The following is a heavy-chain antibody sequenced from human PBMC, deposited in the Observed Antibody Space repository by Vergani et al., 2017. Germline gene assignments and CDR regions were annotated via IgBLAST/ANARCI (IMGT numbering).Heavy chain of an antibody. D-gene: IGHD3-10*01. J-gene: IGHJ4*02. CDR3: ARDAGRMVRGVEFDY. CDR2: ISSSSSYI. V-gene: IGHV3-21*01. Sequence: VQLVESGGGLVKPGGSLRLSCAASGFTFSSYSMNWVRQAPGKGLEWVSSISSSSSYIYYADSVKGRFTISRDNAKNSLYLQMNSLRAEDTAVYYCARDAGRMVRGVEFDYWGQGTLVTVSS. CDR1: GFTFSSYS.